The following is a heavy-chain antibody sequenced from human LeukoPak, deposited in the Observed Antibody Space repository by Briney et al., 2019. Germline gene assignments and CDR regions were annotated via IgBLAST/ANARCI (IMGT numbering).Heavy chain of an antibody. CDR2: INHSGST. J-gene: IGHJ6*03. CDR3: ARRPLPPYGSGRYYYYMDV. D-gene: IGHD3-10*01. Sequence: PSETLSLTCAVYGGSFSGYYWSWIRQPPGKGLEWIGEINHSGSTNYNPSLKSRVTISVDTSKNQFSLKLSSVTAADTAVYYCARRPLPPYGSGRYYYYMDVWGKGTTVTISS. CDR1: GGSFSGYY. V-gene: IGHV4-34*01.